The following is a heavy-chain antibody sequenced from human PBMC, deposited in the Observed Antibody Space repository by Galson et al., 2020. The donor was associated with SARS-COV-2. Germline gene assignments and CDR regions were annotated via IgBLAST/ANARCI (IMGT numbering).Heavy chain of an antibody. V-gene: IGHV3-30*04. D-gene: IGHD3-16*01. CDR3: ATGGTVITLGDS. CDR1: GFPFNINA. CDR2: ISYDETNK. J-gene: IGHJ4*02. Sequence: GESLRLSSAASGFPFNINAMHWVRQAPGKGLEWVAVISYDETNKSYADSVKGRFTISRDNSKNTLYLHMNSLRPEDTAVYYCATGGTVITLGDSWGQGTLVTVSS.